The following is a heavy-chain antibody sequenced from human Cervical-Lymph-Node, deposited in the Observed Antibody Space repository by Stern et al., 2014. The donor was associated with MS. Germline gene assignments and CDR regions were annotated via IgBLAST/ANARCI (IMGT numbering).Heavy chain of an antibody. Sequence: VHLVESRAAVKKPGASVKVSCKASGYTFTSYGISWARQAPGQGLEWMGCISAYNGNTNYAQKLQGRVTMTTDTSTSTAYMELRSLRSDDTAVYYCARGPLGSENAFDIWGQGTMVTVSS. D-gene: IGHD2-15*01. J-gene: IGHJ3*02. CDR1: GYTFTSYG. V-gene: IGHV1-18*01. CDR2: ISAYNGNT. CDR3: ARGPLGSENAFDI.